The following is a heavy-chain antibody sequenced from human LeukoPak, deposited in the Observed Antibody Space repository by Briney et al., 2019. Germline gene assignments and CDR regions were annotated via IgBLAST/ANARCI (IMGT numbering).Heavy chain of an antibody. J-gene: IGHJ4*02. Sequence: GGSLRLSCAASGFTFSSYAMNWVRQAPGKGLEWVSYISSSGSTIYYADSVKGRFTISRDNAKNSLYLQMNSLRAEDTAVYYCASLAYCGGDCYYNFDYWGQGTLVTVSS. V-gene: IGHV3-48*04. D-gene: IGHD2-21*02. CDR2: ISSSGSTI. CDR3: ASLAYCGGDCYYNFDY. CDR1: GFTFSSYA.